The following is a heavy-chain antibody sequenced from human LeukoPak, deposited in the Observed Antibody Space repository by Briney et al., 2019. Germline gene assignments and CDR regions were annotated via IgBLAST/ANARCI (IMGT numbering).Heavy chain of an antibody. D-gene: IGHD1-1*01. CDR1: GGSISSSNW. Sequence: SGTLSLTCAVSGGSISSSNWWSWVRQPPGKGLEWIGEIYHSGSTNYNPSLKSRVTISVDKSKNQFSLKLTSVTAADTAVYYCARGGSGNWNAPFDYWGQGTLVTVSS. J-gene: IGHJ4*02. CDR3: ARGGSGNWNAPFDY. V-gene: IGHV4-4*02. CDR2: IYHSGST.